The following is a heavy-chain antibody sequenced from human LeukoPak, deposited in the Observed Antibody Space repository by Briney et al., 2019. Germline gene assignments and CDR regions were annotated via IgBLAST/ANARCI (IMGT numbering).Heavy chain of an antibody. CDR3: ARDLTTTYAFDI. D-gene: IGHD1-1*01. CDR1: GYSISSGYY. CDR2: IYYSGST. J-gene: IGHJ3*02. V-gene: IGHV4-61*01. Sequence: SETLSLTCTVSGYSISSGYYWGWIRQPPGKGLEWIGYIYYSGSTNYNPSLKSRVTISVDTSKNQFSLKLSSVTAADTAMYYCARDLTTTYAFDIWGQGTMVTVSS.